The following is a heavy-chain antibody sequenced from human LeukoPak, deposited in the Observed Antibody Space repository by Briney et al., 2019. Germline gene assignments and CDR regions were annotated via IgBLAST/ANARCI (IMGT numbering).Heavy chain of an antibody. CDR3: ARDLRLITMIVDDAFDT. V-gene: IGHV3-11*06. Sequence: GGSLRLSCAASGFTFSDYYMSWIRQAPGKGLEWVSYISSSSSYTNYADSVKGRFTISRDNAKNSLYLQMSSLRAEDTAVYYCARDLRLITMIVDDAFDTWGQGTMVTVSS. CDR1: GFTFSDYY. CDR2: ISSSSSYT. D-gene: IGHD3-22*01. J-gene: IGHJ3*02.